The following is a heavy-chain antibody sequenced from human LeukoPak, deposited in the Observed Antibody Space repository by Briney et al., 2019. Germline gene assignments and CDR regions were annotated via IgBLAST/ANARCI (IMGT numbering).Heavy chain of an antibody. CDR3: AKDTDGTFDY. Sequence: GGSLRLSCAASGFTFDDYAMHWVRQAPGKGLEWVSGISWNSGSIGYGDSVKGRFTISRDNAKNSLYLQMNSLRAEDTALYYCAKDTDGTFDYWGQGTLVTVSS. J-gene: IGHJ4*02. D-gene: IGHD6-13*01. CDR1: GFTFDDYA. V-gene: IGHV3-9*01. CDR2: ISWNSGSI.